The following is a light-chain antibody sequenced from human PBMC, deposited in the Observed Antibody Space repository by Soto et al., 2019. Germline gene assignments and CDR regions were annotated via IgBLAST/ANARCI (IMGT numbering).Light chain of an antibody. Sequence: QSVLTQPASVSGSPGQSIAISCTGTSSDVGAYNSVSWYQQYPGKAPKLMIHDVSNRPSGVSDRFSGSKSGNTASLTISGFQAEDEGDYYCSSYTSSSSYVFGSGTKVTVL. CDR1: SSDVGAYNS. J-gene: IGLJ1*01. CDR2: DVS. V-gene: IGLV2-14*01. CDR3: SSYTSSSSYV.